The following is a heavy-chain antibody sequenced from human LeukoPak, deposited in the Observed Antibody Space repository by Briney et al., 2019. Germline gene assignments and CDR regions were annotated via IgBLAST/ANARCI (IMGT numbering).Heavy chain of an antibody. CDR2: ITPIFGTA. CDR3: ARHPLPDIAVAGTARFDP. J-gene: IGHJ5*02. Sequence: SVKVSCKASGGTFSSYAISWVRQAPGQGLEWMGRITPIFGTANYAQKFQGRVTITTDESTSTAYMELSSLRSEDTAVYYCARHPLPDIAVAGTARFDPWGQGTLVTVSS. V-gene: IGHV1-69*05. D-gene: IGHD6-19*01. CDR1: GGTFSSYA.